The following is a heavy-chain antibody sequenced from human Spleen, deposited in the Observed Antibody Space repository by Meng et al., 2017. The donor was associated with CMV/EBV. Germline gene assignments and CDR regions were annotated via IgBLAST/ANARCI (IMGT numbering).Heavy chain of an antibody. CDR2: ISAYNGNT. CDR3: ARGVWKYYDFWSGYYKGVYYYYYGMDV. Sequence: ASVKVSCKASGYTFTSYDINWVRQAPGQGLEWMGWISAYNGNTNYAQKLQGRVTMTTDTSTSTAYMELRSLRSDDTAVYYCARGVWKYYDFWSGYYKGVYYYYYGMDVWGQGTTVTVSS. J-gene: IGHJ6*02. CDR1: GYTFTSYD. V-gene: IGHV1-18*01. D-gene: IGHD3-3*01.